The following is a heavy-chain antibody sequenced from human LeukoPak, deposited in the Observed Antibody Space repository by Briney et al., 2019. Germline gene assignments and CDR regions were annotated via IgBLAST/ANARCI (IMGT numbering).Heavy chain of an antibody. D-gene: IGHD6-13*01. J-gene: IGHJ5*02. V-gene: IGHV3-7*01. CDR2: IKQDGSEK. CDR1: GFTFSSYW. CDR3: ARLICIAAAGIFWFDP. Sequence: AGGSLRLSCAASGFTFSSYWMSWVRQAPGKGLAWVANIKQDGSEKYYVDSVKGRFTISRDNAKNSLYLQMNSLRAEDTAVYYCARLICIAAAGIFWFDPWGQGTLVTVSS.